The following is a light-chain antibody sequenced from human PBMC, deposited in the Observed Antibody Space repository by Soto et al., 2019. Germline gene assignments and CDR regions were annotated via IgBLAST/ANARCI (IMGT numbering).Light chain of an antibody. CDR3: QQYDSSPLT. V-gene: IGKV3-20*01. CDR1: QSVSSSY. CDR2: GAS. Sequence: EIVLTQSPGTLSLSPGKRATLSCRASQSVSSSYLAWYQQKPGQAPRLLIYGASSRATGIPDRFSGSGSGTDFTLIISRLEPEDFAVYYCQQYDSSPLTFGGGTKVEIK. J-gene: IGKJ4*01.